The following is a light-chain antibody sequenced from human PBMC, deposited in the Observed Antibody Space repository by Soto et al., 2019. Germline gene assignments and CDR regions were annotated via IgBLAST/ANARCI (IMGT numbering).Light chain of an antibody. Sequence: SALTQPPSVSAAPGQKVTISCSGSNSNIGANSVSWYQHLPGTAPKVVIYDDDKRPSGIPDRFSGSKSGTSATLDITGLQIGDEADYYCGTWHSTLSVEWVFGGGTKVTVL. J-gene: IGLJ3*02. CDR3: GTWHSTLSVEWV. V-gene: IGLV1-51*01. CDR2: DDD. CDR1: NSNIGANS.